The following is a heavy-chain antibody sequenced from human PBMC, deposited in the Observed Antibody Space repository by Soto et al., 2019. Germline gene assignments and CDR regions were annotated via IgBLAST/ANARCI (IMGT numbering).Heavy chain of an antibody. CDR3: ARDLRRYSGSYTPDY. V-gene: IGHV3-30*19. D-gene: IGHD1-26*01. J-gene: IGHJ4*02. CDR1: GFTFSTYG. CDR2: ISYDGSNK. Sequence: QVQLVESGGGVVQPRRSLRLSCAASGFTFSTYGMHWVRQAPGKGLEWVAVISYDGSNKYYADSVKGRFTISRDNSKNTVYLQMNSLKAEDTAVYYCARDLRRYSGSYTPDYWGQGTLVTVSS.